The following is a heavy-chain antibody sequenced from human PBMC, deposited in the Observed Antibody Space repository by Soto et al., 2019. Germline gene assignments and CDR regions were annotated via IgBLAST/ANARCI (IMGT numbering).Heavy chain of an antibody. V-gene: IGHV4-59*01. J-gene: IGHJ4*02. CDR3: AREVPCSGGSCYSAY. D-gene: IGHD2-15*01. CDR2: IYYSGST. Sequence: SETLSLTCTVSGGSISSYYWSWIRQPPGKGLEWIGYIYYSGSTNYNPSLKSRVTISVDTSKNQFSLKLSSVTAADTAVYYCAREVPCSGGSCYSAYWGQGTLVTVSS. CDR1: GGSISSYY.